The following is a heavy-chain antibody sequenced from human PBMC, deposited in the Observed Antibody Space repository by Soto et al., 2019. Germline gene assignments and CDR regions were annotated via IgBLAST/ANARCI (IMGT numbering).Heavy chain of an antibody. CDR1: GFTFSNYG. CDR2: ISDDGRNK. J-gene: IGHJ3*02. D-gene: IGHD1-1*01. CDR3: AKEGTLPTTGDAFDI. V-gene: IGHV3-30*18. Sequence: QVQLVESGVGLVQPGRSLRLSCAASGFTFSNYGMHWVRQAPGKGLEWVAIISDDGRNKYYADSLKGPFNNSRDNSKNSLYLQMNRLTTEDAAVYYCAKEGTLPTTGDAFDIWGQGTLVSVSS.